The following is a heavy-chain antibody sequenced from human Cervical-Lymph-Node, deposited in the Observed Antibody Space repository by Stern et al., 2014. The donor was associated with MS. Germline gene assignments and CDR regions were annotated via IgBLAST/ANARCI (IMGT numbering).Heavy chain of an antibody. J-gene: IGHJ3*01. V-gene: IGHV1-24*01. Sequence: QLVQSGAEVKKPGASVKVSCKVSGHTLMELSMHWVRQAPGKGLEWMGGFDPGDGEMFYAQTFQGRVIMTEDTSTDIAHMELTSLTPDDTAVYYCATDAGFWGQGTMVTVSS. CDR2: FDPGDGEM. CDR1: GHTLMELS. CDR3: ATDAGF.